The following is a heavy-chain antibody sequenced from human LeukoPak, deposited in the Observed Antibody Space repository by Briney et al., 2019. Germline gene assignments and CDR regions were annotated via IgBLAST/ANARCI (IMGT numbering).Heavy chain of an antibody. CDR1: GYSFTSYW. V-gene: IGHV5-51*01. Sequence: GESLKISCKGSGYSFTSYWIGWVRQMPGKGLEWMGIIYPGDSDTRYSPSFQGQVTISADKSISTAYLQWSSLKASDTAMYYCARRTYYHGSGSYFSFDYWGQGTLVTVSS. CDR2: IYPGDSDT. D-gene: IGHD3-10*01. CDR3: ARRTYYHGSGSYFSFDY. J-gene: IGHJ4*02.